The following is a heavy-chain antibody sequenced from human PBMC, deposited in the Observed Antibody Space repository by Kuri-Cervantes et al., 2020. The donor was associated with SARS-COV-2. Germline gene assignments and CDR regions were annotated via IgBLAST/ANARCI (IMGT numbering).Heavy chain of an antibody. Sequence: GSLRLSCAVYGGSFSGYYWSWIRQPPGKGLGWIGEINHSGSTNYNPSLKSRVTISVDTSKNQFSLKLSSVTAADTAVYYCASLSRPNMTTVTTPDYWGQGTLVTVSS. D-gene: IGHD4-17*01. V-gene: IGHV4-34*01. CDR2: INHSGST. J-gene: IGHJ4*02. CDR3: ASLSRPNMTTVTTPDY. CDR1: GGSFSGYY.